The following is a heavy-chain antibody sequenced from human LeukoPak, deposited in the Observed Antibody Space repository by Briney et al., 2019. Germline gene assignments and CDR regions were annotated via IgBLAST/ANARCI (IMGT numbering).Heavy chain of an antibody. V-gene: IGHV4-59*01. D-gene: IGHD6-13*01. Sequence: SETLSLTCTVSGGSINTYYWSWIRQPPGKGLEWIGYNHYSGSTNYNPSLKSRVTISVDTSKNQFSLKLSSVTAGDTAVYYCARAPGIAAAGTHFDFWGQGTLVTVSS. J-gene: IGHJ4*02. CDR3: ARAPGIAAAGTHFDF. CDR1: GGSINTYY. CDR2: NHYSGST.